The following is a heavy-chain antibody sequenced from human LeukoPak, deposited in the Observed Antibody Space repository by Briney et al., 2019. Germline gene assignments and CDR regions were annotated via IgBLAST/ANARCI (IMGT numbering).Heavy chain of an antibody. V-gene: IGHV4-39*01. CDR2: IYYSGST. J-gene: IGHJ4*02. D-gene: IGHD6-6*01. Sequence: PSETLSLTCTVSGGSISSSSYYWGWIRQPPGKGLEWIGSIYYSGSTYYNPSLKSRVTISVDTSKNQFSLKLSSVTAADTAVYYCARQGEYSSSDGFDYWGQGTLVTVSS. CDR3: ARQGEYSSSDGFDY. CDR1: GGSISSSSYY.